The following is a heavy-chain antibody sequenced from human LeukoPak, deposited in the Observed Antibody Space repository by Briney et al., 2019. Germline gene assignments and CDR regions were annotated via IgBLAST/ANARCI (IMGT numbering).Heavy chain of an antibody. CDR1: GGSISNYY. D-gene: IGHD3-10*01. CDR3: ARDYYGSGYFDY. Sequence: SETLSLTCTVSGGSISNYYWSWIRQPPGKGLEWIGAIYYSGSTNYNPSLKSRVTISVDTSKNQFSLKLSSVTAADTAVYYCARDYYGSGYFDYWGQGTLVTVSS. V-gene: IGHV4-59*01. CDR2: IYYSGST. J-gene: IGHJ4*02.